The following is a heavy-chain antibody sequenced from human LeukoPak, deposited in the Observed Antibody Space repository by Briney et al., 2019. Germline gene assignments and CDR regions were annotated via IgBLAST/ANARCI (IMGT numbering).Heavy chain of an antibody. CDR1: GFTFSSYA. CDR3: AKLQAQNHDFWSGDNYYYYYYMDV. D-gene: IGHD3-3*01. V-gene: IGHV3-23*01. J-gene: IGHJ6*03. Sequence: PGGSLRLSCAASGFTFSSYAMSWVRQAPGKGLEWVSAISGSGDSTYYADSVKGRFTISRDNSKNTLYLQMNSLRAEDTAVYYCAKLQAQNHDFWSGDNYYYYYYMDVWGKGTTVTVSS. CDR2: ISGSGDST.